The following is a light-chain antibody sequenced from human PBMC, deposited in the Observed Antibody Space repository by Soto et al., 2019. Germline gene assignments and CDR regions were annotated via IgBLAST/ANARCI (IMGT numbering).Light chain of an antibody. CDR2: GAS. V-gene: IGKV3-15*01. J-gene: IGKJ5*01. CDR1: QSVSSN. CDR3: QQYNNWPLSIT. Sequence: EILMTQSPATLSVSPGERATLSCRASQSVSSNLAWYQQKPGQAPRLLIYGASTRATGIPARFSGSGSGTEFTLPISSLQSEDFAVYYCQQYNNWPLSITFGQGTLLEIK.